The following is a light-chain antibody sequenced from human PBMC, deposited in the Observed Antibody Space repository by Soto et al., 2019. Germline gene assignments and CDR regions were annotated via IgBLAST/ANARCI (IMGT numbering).Light chain of an antibody. J-gene: IGKJ1*01. CDR2: GAS. CDR1: QRIGSN. V-gene: IGKV3-15*01. CDR3: QQYYDWPQT. Sequence: EIVMTQSPVTLSVSPGERATLSCTASQRIGSNLAWYQQKPGQAPRLLIYGASTRATGIPDTFSGTGSATAFTLTISSLQSDDVAVYYCQQYYDWPQTFGQGSKVDI.